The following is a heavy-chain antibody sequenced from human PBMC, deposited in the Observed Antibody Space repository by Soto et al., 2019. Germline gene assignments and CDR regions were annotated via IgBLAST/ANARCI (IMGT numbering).Heavy chain of an antibody. CDR3: ARDPIAARPGERPYYFAY. J-gene: IGHJ4*02. V-gene: IGHV3-30*03. Sequence: HPGGSLRLSCAASGFTXSSYVMHWVCQAPGKGLEWVAVISYDGSNKYYADSVKGRFTISRDNAKNSLYLQMNSLRAEDTAVYYCARDPIAARPGERPYYFAYRGQGTLVTVSS. CDR2: ISYDGSNK. D-gene: IGHD6-6*01. CDR1: GFTXSSYV.